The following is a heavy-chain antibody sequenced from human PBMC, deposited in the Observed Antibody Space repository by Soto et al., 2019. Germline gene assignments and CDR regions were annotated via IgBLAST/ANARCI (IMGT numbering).Heavy chain of an antibody. CDR3: ARDKAGAVDAFDI. CDR1: GYTFTIYS. J-gene: IGHJ3*02. Sequence: QVQLVQSGAEVKKPGASVKVSCKASGYTFTIYSITWVRQAPGQGLEWMGWISAYNGNTDYAQKFQGRVTMTTDTSTSTADMELRSLTSDDTAVYYCARDKAGAVDAFDIWGQGTMVTVSS. D-gene: IGHD1-26*01. CDR2: ISAYNGNT. V-gene: IGHV1-18*01.